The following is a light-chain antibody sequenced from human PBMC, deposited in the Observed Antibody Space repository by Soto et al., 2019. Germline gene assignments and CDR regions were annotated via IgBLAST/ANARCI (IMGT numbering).Light chain of an antibody. CDR3: QQYGTSPWT. Sequence: EIVMTQSPATLSVPPGERAALSRRASQSVSTSLAWYQQKPGQAPRVLIYGASTRATGVPDRFSASGSGTDFSLTISRLEPEDFAVYYCQQYGTSPWTFGQGTKVDIK. V-gene: IGKV3D-15*01. CDR2: GAS. CDR1: QSVSTS. J-gene: IGKJ1*01.